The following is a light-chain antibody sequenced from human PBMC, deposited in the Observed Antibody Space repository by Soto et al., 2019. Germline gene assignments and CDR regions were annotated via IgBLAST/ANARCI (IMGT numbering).Light chain of an antibody. CDR1: SGDVGAYDR. CDR3: CSHAGGSSWV. CDR2: DVT. Sequence: QSALTPPRSVSGSPGQSVTISCTGTSGDVGAYDRVSWYQHHPTKAPKLIIYDVTNRPSGVPYRFSGSKSGSTASLTISGLQAEDEADYYCCSHAGGSSWVFGGGTKVTVL. V-gene: IGLV2-11*01. J-gene: IGLJ3*02.